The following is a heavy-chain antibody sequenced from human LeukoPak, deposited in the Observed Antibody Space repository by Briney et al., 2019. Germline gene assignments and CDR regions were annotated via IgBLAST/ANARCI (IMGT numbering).Heavy chain of an antibody. D-gene: IGHD6-19*01. CDR2: INHRGST. J-gene: IGHJ4*02. Sequence: PSETLSLTCDVYGGSFSGYYWSWIRQPPGRGLEWIGEINHRGSTNYNPPLKSRVTISVDTSKNQFSLKLTSVTAADAAVYYCARGGIVVATDYWGQGTLVTVSS. V-gene: IGHV4-34*01. CDR3: ARGGIVVATDY. CDR1: GGSFSGYY.